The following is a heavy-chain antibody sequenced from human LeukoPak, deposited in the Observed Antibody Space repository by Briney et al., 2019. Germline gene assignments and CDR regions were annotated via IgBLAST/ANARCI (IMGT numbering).Heavy chain of an antibody. CDR2: ISGSGGNT. CDR3: AKDRRGCTSTSCYYRFDY. V-gene: IGHV3-23*01. J-gene: IGHJ4*02. CDR1: GFTFGTYA. D-gene: IGHD2-2*01. Sequence: GGSLRLSCAASGFTFGTYAMSWVRQAPGKGLEWVSAISGSGGNTYYADSVKGRLTISRDNSKNTLYLHVNSLRAEDTAVYYCAKDRRGCTSTSCYYRFDYWGQGTLVTVSS.